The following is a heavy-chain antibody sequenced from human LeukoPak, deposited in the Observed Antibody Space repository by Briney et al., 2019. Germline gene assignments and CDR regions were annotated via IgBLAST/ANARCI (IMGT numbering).Heavy chain of an antibody. CDR3: ARDAGWSYYDL. D-gene: IGHD3-3*01. J-gene: IGHJ4*02. V-gene: IGHV3-7*01. Sequence: PGGSLRLSCVASGFTFSISWVTWVRQAPGKGLEGVANVDKHGSGKYYVDSVKGRFALSRDYASNSVFLQMNSLRAEDTSVYYCARDAGWSYYDLWGQGTPVTVSS. CDR1: GFTFSISW. CDR2: VDKHGSGK.